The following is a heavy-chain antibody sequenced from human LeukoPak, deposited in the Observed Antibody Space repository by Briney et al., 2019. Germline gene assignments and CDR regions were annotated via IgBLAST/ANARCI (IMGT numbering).Heavy chain of an antibody. D-gene: IGHD5-18*01. CDR3: AKVRGYSYGPFDY. CDR2: ISWNSGDI. J-gene: IGHJ4*02. V-gene: IGHV3-9*01. Sequence: GGSLRLSCAASGFTFDDYAMHWVRQAPGKGLERVSGISWNSGDIGYADSVKGRFTISRDNAKNSLYLQMNSLRAEDTALYYCAKVRGYSYGPFDYWGQGTLVTVSS. CDR1: GFTFDDYA.